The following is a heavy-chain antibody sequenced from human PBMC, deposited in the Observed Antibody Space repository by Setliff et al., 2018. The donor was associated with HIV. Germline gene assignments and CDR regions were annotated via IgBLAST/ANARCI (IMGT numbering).Heavy chain of an antibody. CDR2: IYWDDNK. Sequence: GSGPTLVNPTQTLTLTCTFSGFSLRTGGVGLGWLRQPPGKAPECLGIIYWDDNKRYTPSLQDRLTITKDTFRHQVVLTMTNMAPVDTGTYYCAHSRMGVSGWPVFDSWGQGTLVTVSS. CDR3: AHSRMGVSGWPVFDS. V-gene: IGHV2-5*02. D-gene: IGHD3-16*01. CDR1: GFSLRTGGVG. J-gene: IGHJ4*02.